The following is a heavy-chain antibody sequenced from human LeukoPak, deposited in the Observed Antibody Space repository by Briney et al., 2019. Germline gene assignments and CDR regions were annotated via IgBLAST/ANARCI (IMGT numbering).Heavy chain of an antibody. D-gene: IGHD3-3*01. CDR3: AGGITIFGVVISHWYFDL. CDR1: VYSIRSGYY. Sequence: PSETLSLTCAVSVYSIRSGYYWGWIRQPPGKGLEWIGSIYHSGSTYYNPSLKSRVTISVDTSKNQFSLKLSSVTAADTAVYYCAGGITIFGVVISHWYFDLWGRGTLVTVSS. J-gene: IGHJ2*01. V-gene: IGHV4-38-2*01. CDR2: IYHSGST.